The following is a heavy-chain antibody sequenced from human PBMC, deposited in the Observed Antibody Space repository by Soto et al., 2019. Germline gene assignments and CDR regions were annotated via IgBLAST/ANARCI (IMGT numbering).Heavy chain of an antibody. J-gene: IGHJ3*02. CDR1: GGSFSGYY. CDR3: ARRSPGRTYAFHI. D-gene: IGHD1-26*01. Sequence: QVQLQQWGAGLLKPSETLSLTCAVDGGSFSGYYWTWIRQPPGKRLQWIGDINHNGVSNYNPSLESRVTISLDTSQNQFSLKLTSVSAADTAVFYCARRSPGRTYAFHIWGHGTVVTVSS. V-gene: IGHV4-34*01. CDR2: INHNGVS.